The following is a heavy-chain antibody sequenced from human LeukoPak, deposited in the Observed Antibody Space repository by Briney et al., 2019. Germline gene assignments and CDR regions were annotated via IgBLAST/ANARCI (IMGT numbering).Heavy chain of an antibody. Sequence: GGSLRLSCAASGFTFSNYWMSWVRQAPGKGLEWVANIKQDGSEKYYVDSVKGRFTISRDNAENSLYLQMNSLRAEDTAVYYCASGTIVGARGADNWGQGTLVTVSS. CDR3: ASGTIVGARGADN. V-gene: IGHV3-7*01. CDR2: IKQDGSEK. D-gene: IGHD1-26*01. CDR1: GFTFSNYW. J-gene: IGHJ4*02.